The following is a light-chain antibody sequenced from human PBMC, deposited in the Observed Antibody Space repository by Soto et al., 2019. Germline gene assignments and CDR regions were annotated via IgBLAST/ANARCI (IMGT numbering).Light chain of an antibody. CDR2: AAS. J-gene: IGKJ4*01. V-gene: IGKV1-6*01. CDR3: QQYNSYSPEGLT. Sequence: AIQLTQSASSLSASVGYRVTITCLSSQCISNYLAWYQQRPGKAPKLLIYAASSLQSGVPSRFSGSGSGTDFTLTISSLQPEDFATYFCQQYNSYSPEGLTFGGGTKVDIK. CDR1: QCISNY.